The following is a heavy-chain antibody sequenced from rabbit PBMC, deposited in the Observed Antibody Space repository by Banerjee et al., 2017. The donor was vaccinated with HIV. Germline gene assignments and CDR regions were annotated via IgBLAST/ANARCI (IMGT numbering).Heavy chain of an antibody. Sequence: QEQLEESGGGLVKPEGSLTLTCKASGFSFSSGYDMCWVRQAPGKGLEWIGCIYTGGGTSYDASRAKGRFTISKTSSTTGNLQMTSLTAADTASYFCAREDGGVGGYDNNLWGPGTLVTGS. CDR3: AREDGGVGGYDNNL. V-gene: IGHV1S45*01. D-gene: IGHD1-1*01. CDR2: IYTGGGTS. CDR1: GFSFSSGYD. J-gene: IGHJ4*01.